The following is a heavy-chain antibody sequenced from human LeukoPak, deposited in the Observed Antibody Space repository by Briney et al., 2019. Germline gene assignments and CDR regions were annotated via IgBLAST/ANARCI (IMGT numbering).Heavy chain of an antibody. D-gene: IGHD2-15*01. CDR3: ARERRGYCSGGSCYRLGYFDY. CDR2: ISSSSSTI. Sequence: PGGSLRLSCAASGFTFSSYSMNWVRQAPGKGQEWVSYISSSSSTIYYADSVKGRFTISRDNAKNSLYLQMNSLRAEDTAVYYCARERRGYCSGGSCYRLGYFDYWGQGTLVTVSS. J-gene: IGHJ4*02. CDR1: GFTFSSYS. V-gene: IGHV3-48*01.